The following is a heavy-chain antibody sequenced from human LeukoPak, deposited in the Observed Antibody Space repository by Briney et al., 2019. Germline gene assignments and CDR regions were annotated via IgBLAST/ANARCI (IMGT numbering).Heavy chain of an antibody. V-gene: IGHV3-30*19. CDR1: RFTFSSYG. CDR2: IQYDGSNE. CDR3: ARPPRSGKYYFDY. Sequence: PGGSLRLSCAASRFTFSSYGMHWVRQAPGKGLEWVAYIQYDGSNEQYADSVKGRFTISRDNSKNTLYLQMNSLRAEDTAVYYCARPPRSGKYYFDYWGQGTLVTVSS. J-gene: IGHJ4*02.